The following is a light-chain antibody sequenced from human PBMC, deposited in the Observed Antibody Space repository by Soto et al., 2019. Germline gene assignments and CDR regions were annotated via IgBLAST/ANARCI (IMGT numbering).Light chain of an antibody. CDR1: QSISNW. Sequence: EIQMTQSPSTLSASVGERVTITRRASQSISNWLAWYQQKTGKAPKLLISEASTLQSGVPARFSGSGSGTDFTLSITSLQPEDFATYYCQQLNTYPVTFGGGTKVDIK. J-gene: IGKJ4*01. V-gene: IGKV1-5*01. CDR2: EAS. CDR3: QQLNTYPVT.